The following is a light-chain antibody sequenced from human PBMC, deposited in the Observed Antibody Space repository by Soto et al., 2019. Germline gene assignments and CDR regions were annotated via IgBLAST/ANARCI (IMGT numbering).Light chain of an antibody. CDR2: GAS. CDR3: QQYENRRT. J-gene: IGKJ1*01. V-gene: IGKV3-15*01. CDR1: QSVRTN. Sequence: EIVMTQSPATLSVSPGETATLSCRASQSVRTNLAWYQQKPGQAPRLVMFGASTRATGVPARFSGSGSGTEFTLTSSSLQSEDFAVYFCQQYENRRTFGQGTKVEIK.